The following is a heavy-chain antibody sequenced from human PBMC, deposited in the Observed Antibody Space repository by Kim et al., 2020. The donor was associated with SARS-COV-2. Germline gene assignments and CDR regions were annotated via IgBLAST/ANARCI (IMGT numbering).Heavy chain of an antibody. J-gene: IGHJ4*02. CDR3: AILTYYYDSSGYPG. D-gene: IGHD3-22*01. CDR2: ISYDGSNK. CDR1: GFTFSSYG. Sequence: GGSLRLSCAASGFTFSSYGMHWVRQAPGKGLEWVAVISYDGSNKYYADSVKGRFTISRDNSKNTLYLQMNSLRAEDTAVYYCAILTYYYDSSGYPGWGQGTLVTVSS. V-gene: IGHV3-30*03.